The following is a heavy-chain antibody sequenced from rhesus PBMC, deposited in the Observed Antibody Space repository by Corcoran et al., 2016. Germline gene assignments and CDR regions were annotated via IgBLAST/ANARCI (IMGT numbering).Heavy chain of an antibody. D-gene: IGHD6-25*01. V-gene: IGHV4-127*01. CDR1: GYSISSGYG. CDR2: IYGGSGST. Sequence: QVQLQESGPGLVKPSETLSLTCAVSGYSISSGYGWVWIRQPPGKGLEWIGQIYGGSGSTYYNPSLKSRVTVSKDTSKNQFSLKLSSVTAADTAVYYCARVGGSWNFDYWGQGVLVTVSS. CDR3: ARVGGSWNFDY. J-gene: IGHJ4*01.